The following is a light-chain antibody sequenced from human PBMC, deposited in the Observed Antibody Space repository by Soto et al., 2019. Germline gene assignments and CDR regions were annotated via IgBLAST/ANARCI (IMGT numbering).Light chain of an antibody. Sequence: EIVLTQSPGTLSLSPGQRATLSCRASQRLSASDIAWYQQKPGQAPKFLIYGASSRATGIPDRFSGSGSGTDFTLTISRLEPEDFAVYYCQQYDTSPITFGQGTRLEIK. J-gene: IGKJ5*01. V-gene: IGKV3-20*01. CDR1: QRLSASD. CDR3: QQYDTSPIT. CDR2: GAS.